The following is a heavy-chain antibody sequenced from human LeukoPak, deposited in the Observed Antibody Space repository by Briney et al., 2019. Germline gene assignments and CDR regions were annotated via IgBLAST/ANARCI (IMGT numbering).Heavy chain of an antibody. Sequence: PSETLSLTCTVSGGSISSYYWSWIRQPPGKGLEWIGYIYYSGSTNYNPSLKSRVTISVDTSKNQFSLKLSSVTAADTAVYYCAIGDRDAFDIWGQRTMVTVSS. CDR3: AIGDRDAFDI. CDR1: GGSISSYY. V-gene: IGHV4-59*08. J-gene: IGHJ3*02. CDR2: IYYSGST. D-gene: IGHD2-21*01.